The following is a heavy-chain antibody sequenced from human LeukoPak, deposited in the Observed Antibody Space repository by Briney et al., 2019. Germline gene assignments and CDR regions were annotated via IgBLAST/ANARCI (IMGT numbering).Heavy chain of an antibody. CDR3: ATHSTRIAVRPSDYYYYMDV. Sequence: ASVKVSCKASGYTFSSHGVSWVRQAPGQGLEWMGWISAYNGNTNYAQKFQGRVTMTTDTSTSTAYMELRSLRSDGTAVYCCATHSTRIAVRPSDYYYYMDVWGKGTTVTVSS. CDR2: ISAYNGNT. J-gene: IGHJ6*03. CDR1: GYTFSSHG. V-gene: IGHV1-18*01. D-gene: IGHD6-6*01.